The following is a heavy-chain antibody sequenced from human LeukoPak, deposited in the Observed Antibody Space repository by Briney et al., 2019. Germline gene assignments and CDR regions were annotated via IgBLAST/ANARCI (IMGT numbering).Heavy chain of an antibody. J-gene: IGHJ3*01. Sequence: ASVKVSCKASGHTFVSYGISWVRQAPGQGLEWMGWISGYNGKINYAQKFQGRVTMTTDTSTSTAYLELRSLTSEDTAVYYCARRFCSSVSCYDDDAFDVWGQGTLVTVSS. V-gene: IGHV1-18*01. CDR1: GHTFVSYG. CDR2: ISGYNGKI. D-gene: IGHD2-2*01. CDR3: ARRFCSSVSCYDDDAFDV.